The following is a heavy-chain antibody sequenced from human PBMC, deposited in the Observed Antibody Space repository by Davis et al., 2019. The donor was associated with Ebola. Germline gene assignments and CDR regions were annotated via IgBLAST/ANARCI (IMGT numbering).Heavy chain of an antibody. CDR2: VDPKAGKT. J-gene: IGHJ6*02. D-gene: IGHD3-9*01. CDR1: GYSFSDYY. Sequence: ASVKVSCKGSGYSFSDYYIHWVQGAPGKGLEWVGLVDPKAGKTVYAEKFQDRVTITADRSTDTVYMELSSLRFEDAAGYYCTTLDILTAYVPYAMDVWGQGTTVTVS. V-gene: IGHV1-69-2*01. CDR3: TTLDILTAYVPYAMDV.